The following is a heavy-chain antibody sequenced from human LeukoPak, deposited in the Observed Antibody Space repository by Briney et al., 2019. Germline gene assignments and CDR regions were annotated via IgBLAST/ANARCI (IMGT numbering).Heavy chain of an antibody. CDR2: VYYGRSP. D-gene: IGHD6-25*01. Sequence: SETLSLTCTVSGDSISRSTYYWAWIRQPPGKGLEWIGSVYYGRSPYFNPSLESRATISVDTSKNHFSLKMSSVTAADTAVYYCARSSGTGTFSYWGQGTLVTVSS. CDR1: GDSISRSTYY. V-gene: IGHV4-39*02. CDR3: ARSSGTGTFSY. J-gene: IGHJ4*02.